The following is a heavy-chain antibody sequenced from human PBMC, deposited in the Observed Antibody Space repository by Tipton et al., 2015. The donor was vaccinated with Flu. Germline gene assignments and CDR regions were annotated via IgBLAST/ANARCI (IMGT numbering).Heavy chain of an antibody. CDR3: AKDGGGGDPGNWYFDL. D-gene: IGHD2-21*01. V-gene: IGHV3-23*01. J-gene: IGHJ2*01. CDR1: GFTFSSYA. CDR2: ISGSGGST. Sequence: GSLRLSCAASGFTFSSYAMSWVRQAPGKGLEWVSAISGSGGSTYYADSVKGRSTISRDNSKNTLYLQMNSLRAEDTAVYYCAKDGGGGDPGNWYFDLWGRGTLVTVSS.